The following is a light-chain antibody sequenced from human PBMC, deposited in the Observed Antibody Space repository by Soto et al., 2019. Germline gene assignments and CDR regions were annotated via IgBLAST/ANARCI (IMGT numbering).Light chain of an antibody. CDR2: DVS. CDR1: SSDGGGYNY. J-gene: IGLJ2*01. Sequence: QSALTQPASVSGSPGQSITISCTGTSSDGGGYNYVSWYQQHPGKAPKHIIYDVSNRRSGVSNRFSGSKSGNTASLTISGLQAEDEADYYGSSYTRSRTLYVVFGGGTKLTVL. CDR3: SSYTRSRTLYVV. V-gene: IGLV2-14*01.